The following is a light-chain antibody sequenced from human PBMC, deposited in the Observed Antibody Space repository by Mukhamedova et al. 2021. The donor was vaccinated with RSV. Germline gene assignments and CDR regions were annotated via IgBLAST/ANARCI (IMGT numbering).Light chain of an antibody. CDR3: SPYTTSSLV. V-gene: IGLV2-14*01. Sequence: VSTRPSGVSNRFSGSKSGNTASLTISGLQAEDEADYYCSPYTTSSLVFGGGTKLTVL. J-gene: IGLJ2*01. CDR2: VS.